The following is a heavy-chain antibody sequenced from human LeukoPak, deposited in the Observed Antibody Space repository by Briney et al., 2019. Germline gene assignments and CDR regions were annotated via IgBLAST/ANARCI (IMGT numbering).Heavy chain of an antibody. CDR2: IYTSGST. D-gene: IGHD6-13*01. V-gene: IGHV4-4*07. CDR1: GGSISSYY. J-gene: IGHJ4*02. Sequence: PSETLSLTCTVSGGSISSYYWSWIRQPAGKGLEWIGRIYTSGSTNYNPSLKSRVTISVDTSKNQFSLKLNSVTAADTAVYYCGSSHSSSWYDWWGQGTLVTVTS. CDR3: GSSHSSSWYDW.